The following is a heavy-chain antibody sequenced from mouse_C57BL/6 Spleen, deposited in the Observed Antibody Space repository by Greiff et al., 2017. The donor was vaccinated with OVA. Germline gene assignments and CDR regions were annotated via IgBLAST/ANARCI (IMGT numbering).Heavy chain of an antibody. J-gene: IGHJ2*01. CDR3: ARSALDY. V-gene: IGHV5-17*01. Sequence: DVKLVESGGGLVKPGGSLKLSCAASGFTFSDYGMHWVRQAPEKGLEWVAYISSGSGTIYYADKVKGRFTISRDNATTTLFLQMTSLRSEDTAMYYCARSALDYWGQGTTLTVSS. CDR2: ISSGSGTI. CDR1: GFTFSDYG.